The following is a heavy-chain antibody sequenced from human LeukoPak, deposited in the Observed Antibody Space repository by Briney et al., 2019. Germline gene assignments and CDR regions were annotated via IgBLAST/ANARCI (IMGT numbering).Heavy chain of an antibody. J-gene: IGHJ4*02. Sequence: GGSLRLSCAASRFTFSSYAMHWVRQAPGKGLEWVAVISYDGSNKYYADSVKGRFTISRDNSKNTLYLQMKSLRTEDTAVYYCARDWQWLVKSGNIDYWGQGTLVTVSS. CDR1: RFTFSSYA. V-gene: IGHV3-30*04. CDR2: ISYDGSNK. D-gene: IGHD6-19*01. CDR3: ARDWQWLVKSGNIDY.